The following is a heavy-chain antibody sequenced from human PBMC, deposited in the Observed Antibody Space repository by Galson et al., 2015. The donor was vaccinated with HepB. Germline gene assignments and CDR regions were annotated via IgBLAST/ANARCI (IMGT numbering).Heavy chain of an antibody. J-gene: IGHJ3*01. CDR3: AEVPGL. V-gene: IGHV1-69*13. Sequence: SVKVSCKASGVTYSRHLISWVRQAPGHGLEWVGSIIPIFRKTNYAQSFQGRVTITADESTRTVYMELNSLRSDDTAVYYCAEVPGLWGQGTMVTVSS. CDR2: IIPIFRKT. CDR1: GVTYSRHL.